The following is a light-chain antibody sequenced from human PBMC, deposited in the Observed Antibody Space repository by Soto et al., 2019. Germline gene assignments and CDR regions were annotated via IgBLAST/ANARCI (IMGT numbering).Light chain of an antibody. Sequence: QSALTQPASVSGSLGQSIRISCTGTSRDVGGYNYVSWYQQHPGKAPKLMIYEVSNRPSGVSNRISGSKSGNTASLTISGLQAEDEADYYCTSYTTSSIVAFGGGTKLTVL. CDR3: TSYTTSSIVA. CDR2: EVS. CDR1: SRDVGGYNY. V-gene: IGLV2-14*01. J-gene: IGLJ2*01.